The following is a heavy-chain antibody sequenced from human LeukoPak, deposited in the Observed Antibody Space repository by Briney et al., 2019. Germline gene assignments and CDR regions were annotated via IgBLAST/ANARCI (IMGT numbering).Heavy chain of an antibody. V-gene: IGHV3-53*05. J-gene: IGHJ6*03. Sequence: PGGSLRLSCAASGFTVSSNYMSWVRQAPGKGLEWVSVIYSGGSTYYADSVKGRFTISRDNSKNTLYLQMNSLRAEDTAVYYCAKGGDSSSWYPGDYYMDVWGKGTTVTVSS. CDR3: AKGGDSSSWYPGDYYMDV. CDR2: IYSGGST. D-gene: IGHD6-13*01. CDR1: GFTVSSNY.